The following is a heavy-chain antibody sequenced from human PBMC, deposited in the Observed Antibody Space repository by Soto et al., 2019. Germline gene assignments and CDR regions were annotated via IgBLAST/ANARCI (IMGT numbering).Heavy chain of an antibody. CDR2: ISAYNGNS. Sequence: ASVKVSCKASGYTFTSYGISWVRQAPGQGLEGMGWISAYNGNSNYAQKLQGRVIMTTDTSTSTAYMELRSLRADDTARYFCAREAECGSCVYYWGQGTLGTVSS. CDR3: AREAECGSCVYY. J-gene: IGHJ4*02. CDR1: GYTFTSYG. V-gene: IGHV1-18*01. D-gene: IGHD2-15*01.